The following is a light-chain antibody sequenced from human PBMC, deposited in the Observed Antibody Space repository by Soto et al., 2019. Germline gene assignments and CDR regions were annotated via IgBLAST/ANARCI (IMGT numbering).Light chain of an antibody. Sequence: EIVMTQSPATLSVSPGERSTLSCSSSQSVSSSSLAWYQQKPGQAPRLLIYGASSRATGIRDRFSGSGSGTDFTLTISRLEPEDFAVYYCQQYGSSPPITFGQGTRLEI. J-gene: IGKJ5*01. V-gene: IGKV3-20*01. CDR3: QQYGSSPPIT. CDR2: GAS. CDR1: QSVSSSS.